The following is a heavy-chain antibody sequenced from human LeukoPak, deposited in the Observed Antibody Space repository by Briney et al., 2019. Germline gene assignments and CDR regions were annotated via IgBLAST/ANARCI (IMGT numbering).Heavy chain of an antibody. Sequence: GGSLRLSCAASGFTFSSYGMHWVRQAPGKGLEWVSFIRFDGTNKYYADSVKGRFTISRDNSKNTLYLQMNSLRAEDTAVYYCARGPSTLLGDCFDSWGQGTLVTVSS. CDR3: ARGPSTLLGDCFDS. J-gene: IGHJ5*01. D-gene: IGHD3-10*01. CDR2: IRFDGTNK. CDR1: GFTFSSYG. V-gene: IGHV3-30*02.